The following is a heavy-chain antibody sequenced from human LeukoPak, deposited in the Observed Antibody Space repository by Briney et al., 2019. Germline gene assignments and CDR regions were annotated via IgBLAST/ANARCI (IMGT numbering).Heavy chain of an antibody. V-gene: IGHV5-51*01. Sequence: GESLKISCKASGYSFTTYWIGWVRQMPGKGLELMGIIYPGDSDTRYSPSFQGQVTISADKSISTAYLQWSSLKASDTAMYYCARVRTVASAGPFGYWGQGTLVTVSS. CDR1: GYSFTTYW. D-gene: IGHD6-13*01. CDR3: ARVRTVASAGPFGY. J-gene: IGHJ4*02. CDR2: IYPGDSDT.